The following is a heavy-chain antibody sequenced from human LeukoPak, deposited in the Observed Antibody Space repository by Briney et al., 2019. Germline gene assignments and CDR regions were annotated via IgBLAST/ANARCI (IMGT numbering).Heavy chain of an antibody. CDR3: AGRRVLDASFDY. D-gene: IGHD3-16*01. CDR1: GFTVSNNY. CDR2: IYSGDNT. Sequence: PGGSMRLSCAAYGFTVSNNYMSWVRQAPGKGLEWVSVIYSGDNTYYVESVKGRFTISRDNSKNPLFLQMNRLRAEETAVYYCAGRRVLDASFDYWGQGTLVTVSS. J-gene: IGHJ4*02. V-gene: IGHV3-66*02.